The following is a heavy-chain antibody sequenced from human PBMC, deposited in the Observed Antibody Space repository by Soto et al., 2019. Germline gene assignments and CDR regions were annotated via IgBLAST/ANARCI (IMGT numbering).Heavy chain of an antibody. CDR1: GYTFTGYY. V-gene: IGHV1-2*04. Sequence: GASVKVSCKASGYTFTGYYIHWVRQAPGQGLEWMGWINPNSGGTNYAQKFQGWVTMTRDTSISTAYMELSRLRSDDTAVYYCARGGIQDDYGTLGYYYYMDVWGKGTTVTVSS. CDR2: INPNSGGT. CDR3: ARGGIQDDYGTLGYYYYMDV. J-gene: IGHJ6*03. D-gene: IGHD4-17*01.